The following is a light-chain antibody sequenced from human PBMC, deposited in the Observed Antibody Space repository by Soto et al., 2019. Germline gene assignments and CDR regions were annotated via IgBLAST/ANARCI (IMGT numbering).Light chain of an antibody. CDR2: KAS. Sequence: DIQMTQSPSTLSGSVGDRVTITCRASQTISSWLAWYQQKPGKAPKILIYKASSLESGVPSRFSGSGSGTEFTLTISSLQPDDFATYYCQQYRTYTPRTFGQGTKVDI. CDR3: QQYRTYTPRT. CDR1: QTISSW. V-gene: IGKV1-5*03. J-gene: IGKJ1*01.